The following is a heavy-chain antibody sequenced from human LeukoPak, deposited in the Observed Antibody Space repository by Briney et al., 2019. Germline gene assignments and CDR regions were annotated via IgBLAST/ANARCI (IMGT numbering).Heavy chain of an antibody. CDR2: IYTSGST. CDR3: AGLPYYYYYYMDV. CDR1: GGSISSYY. V-gene: IGHV4-4*07. J-gene: IGHJ6*03. Sequence: SETLSLTCTVSGGSISSYYWSWIRQPAGKGLEWIGRIYTSGSTNYNPSLKSRVTISVDTSKNQFSLKLSSVTAADTAVYYCAGLPYYYYYYMDVWGKGTTVTVSS.